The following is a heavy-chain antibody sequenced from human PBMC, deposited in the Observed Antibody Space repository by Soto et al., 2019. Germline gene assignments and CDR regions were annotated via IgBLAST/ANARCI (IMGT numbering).Heavy chain of an antibody. CDR3: ARVERVLRYFDWSQDYHYYGMDV. J-gene: IGHJ6*02. CDR2: IIPIFGTA. Sequence: SVKVSCKASGGTFSSYAISWVRPAPGQGLEWLGGIIPIFGTANYAQKFQGRVTITADESTSTAYMELSSLRSEDTAGYYCARVERVLRYFDWSQDYHYYGMDVWGQGTTVTVSS. V-gene: IGHV1-69*13. CDR1: GGTFSSYA. D-gene: IGHD3-9*01.